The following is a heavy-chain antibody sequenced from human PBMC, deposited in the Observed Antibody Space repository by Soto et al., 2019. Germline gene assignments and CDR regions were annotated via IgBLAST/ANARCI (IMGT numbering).Heavy chain of an antibody. CDR3: AKIRLRGYYDSSGYNPYFDY. CDR2: ISGSGGST. CDR1: GFTFSSYA. D-gene: IGHD3-22*01. V-gene: IGHV3-23*01. Sequence: GGSLRLSCAASGFTFSSYAMSWVRQAPGKGLEWVSAISGSGGSTYYADSVKGRFTISRDNSKNTLYLQMNSLRAEDTAVYYCAKIRLRGYYDSSGYNPYFDYWGQGTLVTSPQ. J-gene: IGHJ4*02.